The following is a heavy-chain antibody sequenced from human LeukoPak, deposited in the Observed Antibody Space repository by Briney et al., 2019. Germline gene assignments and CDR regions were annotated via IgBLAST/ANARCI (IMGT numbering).Heavy chain of an antibody. Sequence: GGSLRLSCAASGFTFSSYWMHWVRQAPGKGLVWVSRINSDGSSTSYADSVKGRFTISRDNAKNTLYLQMNSLRAEDTAVYYCARDHTIFGVVIRLDVWGKGTTVTVSS. J-gene: IGHJ6*04. V-gene: IGHV3-74*01. CDR3: ARDHTIFGVVIRLDV. CDR1: GFTFSSYW. D-gene: IGHD3-3*01. CDR2: INSDGSST.